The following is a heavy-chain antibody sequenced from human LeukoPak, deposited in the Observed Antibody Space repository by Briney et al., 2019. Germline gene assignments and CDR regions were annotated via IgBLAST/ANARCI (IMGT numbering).Heavy chain of an antibody. D-gene: IGHD2-2*02. CDR1: GGSISSGDYY. V-gene: IGHV4-61*08. J-gene: IGHJ3*02. Sequence: SETLSLTCTVSGGSISSGDYYWSWIRQPPGKGLEWIGYIYYSGSTNYNPSLKSRVTISVDTSKNQFSLKLSSVTAADTAVYYCARHRPPSDTLDAFDIWGQGTMVTVSS. CDR3: ARHRPPSDTLDAFDI. CDR2: IYYSGST.